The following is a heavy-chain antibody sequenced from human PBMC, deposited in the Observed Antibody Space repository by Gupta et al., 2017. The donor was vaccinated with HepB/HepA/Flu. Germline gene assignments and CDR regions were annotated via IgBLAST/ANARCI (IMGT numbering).Heavy chain of an antibody. CDR2: IKSQSDGGTA. J-gene: IGHJ4*02. D-gene: IGHD2-21*01. Sequence: EVQLVESGGGLVESGGSLRLSCPVSGIPLTNAWMGWVRQAPGKGLEWVGRIKSQSDGGTADYAAPVTGRFTISRDDSKSMLYLQMVNLRVEDSAVYFCTTDLVRFQPYFFDYLGPGTLVTVSS. V-gene: IGHV3-15*01. CDR1: GIPLTNAW. CDR3: TTDLVRFQPYFFDY.